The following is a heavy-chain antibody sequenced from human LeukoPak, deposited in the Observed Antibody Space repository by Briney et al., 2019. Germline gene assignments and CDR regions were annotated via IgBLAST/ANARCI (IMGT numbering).Heavy chain of an antibody. J-gene: IGHJ5*02. V-gene: IGHV1-69*02. CDR3: ARSYYYDSSDWWFDP. D-gene: IGHD3-22*01. CDR2: IIPILGIA. Sequence: GASLKVSCKASGGTFSSYTISWVRQAPGQGLEWMGRIIPILGIANYAQKFQGRVTITADKSTSTAYMELSSPRSEDTAVYYCARSYYYDSSDWWFDPWGQGTLVTVSS. CDR1: GGTFSSYT.